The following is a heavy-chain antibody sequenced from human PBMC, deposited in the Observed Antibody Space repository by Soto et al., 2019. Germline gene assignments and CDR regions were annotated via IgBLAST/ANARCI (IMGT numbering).Heavy chain of an antibody. V-gene: IGHV3-23*01. CDR2: ISGSGGST. D-gene: IGHD3-3*01. CDR3: AKARPWSGYPLLYYYYGMDV. J-gene: IGHJ6*02. CDR1: GFTLSSYA. Sequence: AGESLEISCAASGFTLSSYAMSRVPPAPGKGVGWVSAISGSGGSTYYADSVKGRFTISRDNSKNTLYLQMNSLRAEDTAVYYCAKARPWSGYPLLYYYYGMDVWGQWTTVTVSS.